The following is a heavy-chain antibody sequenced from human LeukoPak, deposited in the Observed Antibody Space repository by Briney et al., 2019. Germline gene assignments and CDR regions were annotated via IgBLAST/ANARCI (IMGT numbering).Heavy chain of an antibody. D-gene: IGHD4-17*01. Sequence: GGSLRLSCAASGFTFSSFSMNWVRQAPGKGLEWVSSISSSSSYIYYADSVKGRFTISRHNAKNSLYLQMNSLRAEDTAVYYCARADEVTTIDYWGQGTLVTVSS. CDR3: ARADEVTTIDY. V-gene: IGHV3-21*01. CDR2: ISSSSSYI. J-gene: IGHJ4*02. CDR1: GFTFSSFS.